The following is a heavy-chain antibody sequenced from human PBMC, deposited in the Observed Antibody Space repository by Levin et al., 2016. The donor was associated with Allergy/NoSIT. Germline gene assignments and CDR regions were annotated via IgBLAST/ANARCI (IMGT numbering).Heavy chain of an antibody. V-gene: IGHV1-2*02. J-gene: IGHJ2*01. CDR2: INPNSGGT. D-gene: IGHD5-24*01. Sequence: WVRQAPGQGLEWMGWINPNSGGTNYAQKFQGRVTMTRDTSISTAYMELSRLRSDDTAVYYCAREGPRGRWLQLSLNFDLWGRGTLVTVSS. CDR3: AREGPRGRWLQLSLNFDL.